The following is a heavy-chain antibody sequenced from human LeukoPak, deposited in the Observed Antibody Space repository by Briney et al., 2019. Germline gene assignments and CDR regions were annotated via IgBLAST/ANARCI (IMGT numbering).Heavy chain of an antibody. V-gene: IGHV3-23*01. CDR1: GFTFSSYA. CDR2: ISGSGGST. CDR3: AKGPVGWSLYYFDY. J-gene: IGHJ4*02. D-gene: IGHD1-26*01. Sequence: TGGSLRLSCAASGFTFSSYAMSWVRQAPGKGLEWVSGISGSGGSTYYADSVKGRFTISRDNSKNTLYLQMNSLRAEDTAVYYCAKGPVGWSLYYFDYWGQGTLLTVSS.